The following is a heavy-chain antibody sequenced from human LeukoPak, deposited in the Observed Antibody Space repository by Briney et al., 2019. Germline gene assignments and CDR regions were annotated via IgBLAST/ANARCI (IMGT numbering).Heavy chain of an antibody. CDR2: IYSGGNT. D-gene: IGHD6-13*01. V-gene: IGHV3-53*01. J-gene: IGHJ4*02. Sequence: EGSLRLSCAASGFTVSSNYMSWVRQAPGKGLEWVSVIYSGGNTYYADSVKGRFTISRDNSKNTLYLQMNSLRAEDTAVYYCARALSSGYSSSLFDYWGQGTLVIVSS. CDR1: GFTVSSNY. CDR3: ARALSSGYSSSLFDY.